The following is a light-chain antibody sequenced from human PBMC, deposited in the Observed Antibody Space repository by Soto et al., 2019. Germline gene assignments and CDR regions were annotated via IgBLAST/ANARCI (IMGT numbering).Light chain of an antibody. CDR3: QVWDSSSDHPV. CDR1: NIGSKS. CDR2: YDS. J-gene: IGLJ2*01. V-gene: IGLV3-21*04. Sequence: SYELTQPPSVSVAPGKTATITCGGNNIGSKSVHWYQQKPGQAPVLVIYYDSDRPSGIPERFSGSSSGNTATLTITSVEAGDEADYYCQVWDSSSDHPVFGGGTKLTVL.